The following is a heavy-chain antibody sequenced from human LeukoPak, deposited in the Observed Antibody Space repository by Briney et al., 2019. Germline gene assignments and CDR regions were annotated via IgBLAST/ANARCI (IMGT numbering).Heavy chain of an antibody. Sequence: GGSLRLSCAASGFAFSRYDMNWVRQSPGKGLVWVSRINPDGSSTNDADFVKGRFTISRDNAKNTLNLQMNSLRAEDTAVYYCVRSTAVLPFDYWGQGIPVTVSS. J-gene: IGHJ4*02. D-gene: IGHD6-6*01. CDR3: VRSTAVLPFDY. CDR1: GFAFSRYD. V-gene: IGHV3-74*01. CDR2: INPDGSST.